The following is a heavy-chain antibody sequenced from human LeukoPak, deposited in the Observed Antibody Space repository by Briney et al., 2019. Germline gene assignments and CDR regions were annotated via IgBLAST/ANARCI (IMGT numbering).Heavy chain of an antibody. CDR2: ISSSGSTI. V-gene: IGHV3-11*04. Sequence: AGGSLRLSCSAHGFTFSDYYMSWIRQAPGKGLERVSYISSSGSTIYYADSVKGRFTISRDNAKISLYLQMNSFGAEDTAVYYCAGERRGYCSSTSCSWFDPWGQGTLVTVSS. D-gene: IGHD2-2*01. CDR3: AGERRGYCSSTSCSWFDP. CDR1: GFTFSDYY. J-gene: IGHJ5*02.